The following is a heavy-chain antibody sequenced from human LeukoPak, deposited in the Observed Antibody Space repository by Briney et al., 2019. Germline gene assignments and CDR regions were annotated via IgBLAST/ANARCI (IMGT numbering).Heavy chain of an antibody. D-gene: IGHD1-26*01. CDR3: ARCFRYSGSYRPFDY. CDR2: INHSGST. Sequence: SETLSLTCAVYGGSFSGYYWSWIRQPPGKGLEWIGEINHSGSTNYNPSLKSRVTISVDTSKNQFSLKLSSVTAADTAVYYCARCFRYSGSYRPFDYWGQGTLVTVSS. V-gene: IGHV4-34*01. CDR1: GGSFSGYY. J-gene: IGHJ4*02.